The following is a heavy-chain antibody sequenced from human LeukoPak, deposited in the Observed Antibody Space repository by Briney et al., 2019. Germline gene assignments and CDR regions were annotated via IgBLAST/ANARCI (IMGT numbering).Heavy chain of an antibody. D-gene: IGHD3-22*01. CDR2: IKQDGSQK. V-gene: IGHV3-7*01. J-gene: IGHJ4*02. Sequence: RSGGSLRPSCAASGFTFSSYWMTWVRQAPGKGLEWVANIKQDGSQKFYLDSVKGRFTISRDNAKELLFLQMNSLRAEDTAVYYCARHYDSTAYSRDYWGQGTLVTVSS. CDR1: GFTFSSYW. CDR3: ARHYDSTAYSRDY.